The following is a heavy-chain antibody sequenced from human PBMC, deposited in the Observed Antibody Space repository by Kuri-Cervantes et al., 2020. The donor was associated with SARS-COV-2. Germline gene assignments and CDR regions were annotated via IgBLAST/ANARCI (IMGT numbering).Heavy chain of an antibody. CDR1: GFTFSSYG. Sequence: GESLKISCAASGFTFSSYGMHWVRQAPGKRLEWVAVISYDGSNKYYADSVKGRFTISRDNSKNTLYLQMNSLRAEDTAVYYCAKDRNPSWIQAWFDYWGQGTLVTVSS. V-gene: IGHV3-30*18. CDR2: ISYDGSNK. CDR3: AKDRNPSWIQAWFDY. J-gene: IGHJ4*02. D-gene: IGHD5-18*01.